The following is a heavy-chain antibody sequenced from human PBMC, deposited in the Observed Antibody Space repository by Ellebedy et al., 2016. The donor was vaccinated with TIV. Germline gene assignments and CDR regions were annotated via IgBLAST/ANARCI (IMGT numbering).Heavy chain of an antibody. Sequence: SETLSLTCTVSGGSISSYYWSCIRQPPGKGLEWIGYIYYSGSTNYNPSLKSRVTISVDTSKNQFSLKLSSVTAADTAVYYCARTTAVAGTYYYGMDVWGQGTTVTVSS. J-gene: IGHJ6*02. D-gene: IGHD6-19*01. CDR2: IYYSGST. CDR3: ARTTAVAGTYYYGMDV. CDR1: GGSISSYY. V-gene: IGHV4-59*01.